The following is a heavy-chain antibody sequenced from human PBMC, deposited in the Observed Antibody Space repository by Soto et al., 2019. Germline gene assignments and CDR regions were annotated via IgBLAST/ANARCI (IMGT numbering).Heavy chain of an antibody. Sequence: QVQLVQSGAEVKKPGASVKVSCNASGYTFTSYYMHWVRQAPGQGLEWMGIINPSGGSTSYAQKYQGRVTMTRDTSTSTVYMELSSLRSEDTGVYYCASTVAAAGTWGQGTLVTVSS. CDR1: GYTFTSYY. CDR3: ASTVAAAGT. D-gene: IGHD6-13*01. V-gene: IGHV1-46*01. J-gene: IGHJ5*02. CDR2: INPSGGST.